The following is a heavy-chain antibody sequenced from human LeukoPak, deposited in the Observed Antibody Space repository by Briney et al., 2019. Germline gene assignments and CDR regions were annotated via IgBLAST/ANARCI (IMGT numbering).Heavy chain of an antibody. CDR3: AKDRGSYYYDSSGN. CDR1: GFTFSSYG. J-gene: IGHJ4*02. CDR2: ISYDGSNK. D-gene: IGHD3-22*01. Sequence: GGSLRLSCAASGFTFSSYGMHWVRQAPGKGLEWVAVISYDGSNKYYADSVKGRFTISRDNSKNMLSLQMNTLRLEDTAAYYCAKDRGSYYYDSSGNWGQGTLVTVSS. V-gene: IGHV3-30*18.